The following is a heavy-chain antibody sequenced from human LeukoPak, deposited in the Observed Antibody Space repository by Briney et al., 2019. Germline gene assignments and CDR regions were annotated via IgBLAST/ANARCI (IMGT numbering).Heavy chain of an antibody. CDR3: ARERTSGWDAFDF. J-gene: IGHJ4*02. V-gene: IGHV3-74*01. CDR1: GFTFSSLW. Sequence: GGSLRLSCAASGFTFSSLWMHWVRQAPGKGLVWVSHINSVGSSTSYADSVKGRFTISRDNAKNTLYLQMNSLRAEDTAAYYCARERTSGWDAFDFWGQGTLVTVSS. CDR2: INSVGSST. D-gene: IGHD6-19*01.